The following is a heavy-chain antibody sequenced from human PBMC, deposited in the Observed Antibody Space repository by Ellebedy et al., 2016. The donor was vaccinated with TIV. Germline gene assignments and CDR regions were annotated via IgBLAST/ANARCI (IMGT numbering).Heavy chain of an antibody. Sequence: SETLSLTXTVSGGSISSGGYSWSWIRQHPGKGLEWIGYIYYSGSTYYNPSLKSRVTISVDTSKNQFSLKLSSVTAADTAVYYCARLPAANAPFDYWGQGTLVTVSS. CDR1: GGSISSGGYS. CDR2: IYYSGST. V-gene: IGHV4-31*03. J-gene: IGHJ4*02. D-gene: IGHD2-2*01. CDR3: ARLPAANAPFDY.